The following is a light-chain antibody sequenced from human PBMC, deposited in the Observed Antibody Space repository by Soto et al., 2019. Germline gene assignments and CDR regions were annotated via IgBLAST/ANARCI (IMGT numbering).Light chain of an antibody. J-gene: IGKJ5*01. CDR3: QPYFTSPIT. CDR1: QSVLYSSNNKNY. CDR2: WAS. Sequence: DIVMTQSPDSLAVSLGERATINCKSSQSVLYSSNNKNYLSWYQQKPGQPPKLLIYWASTRESGVPDRFSGSGSGTDFTLTISSRQSEDVAVYYSQPYFTSPITFGQGTRLEIK. V-gene: IGKV4-1*01.